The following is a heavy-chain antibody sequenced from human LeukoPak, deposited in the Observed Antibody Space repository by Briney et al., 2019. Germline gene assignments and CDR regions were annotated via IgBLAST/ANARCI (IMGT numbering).Heavy chain of an antibody. Sequence: QPGGALRLSCADSGFTFSSYAMSWVRQAPGKGLEWVSVIYSGGSTYYADSVKGRFTISRDNSKNTLYLQMNSLRAEDTAVYYCASCVGSGSCYGQYGNNFDYWGQGTLVTVSS. J-gene: IGHJ4*02. CDR1: GFTFSSYA. D-gene: IGHD2-15*01. CDR3: ASCVGSGSCYGQYGNNFDY. CDR2: IYSGGST. V-gene: IGHV3-66*01.